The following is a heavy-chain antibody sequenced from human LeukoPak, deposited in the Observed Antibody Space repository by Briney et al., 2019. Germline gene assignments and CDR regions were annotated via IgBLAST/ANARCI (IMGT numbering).Heavy chain of an antibody. D-gene: IGHD6-19*01. V-gene: IGHV4-59*02. CDR3: TRAGSGWSFDY. J-gene: IGHJ4*02. CDR1: GASVSTYY. Sequence: SETLSLTCTVSGASVSTYYWSWIRQPPRKGLEWIGHMYYSGSTNYSPSLKSRVTMSIDTSKNQFSLRLRSVTAADTAVYYCTRAGSGWSFDYWGQGTLVTVSS. CDR2: MYYSGST.